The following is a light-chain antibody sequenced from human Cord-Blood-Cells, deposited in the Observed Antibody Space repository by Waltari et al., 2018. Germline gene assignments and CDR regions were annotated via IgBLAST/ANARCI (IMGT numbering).Light chain of an antibody. V-gene: IGKV1-5*03. Sequence: IQMTQSPSTLLAAVGDRVANTCRARQSISSWLAWYQQKPGKAPKPLIYRASSLESRVPSRFSGSGSGTEFTLTISSLQPDDFATYYCQQYNIYSWTFGQGTKVEI. CDR1: QSISSW. CDR2: RAS. J-gene: IGKJ1*01. CDR3: QQYNIYSWT.